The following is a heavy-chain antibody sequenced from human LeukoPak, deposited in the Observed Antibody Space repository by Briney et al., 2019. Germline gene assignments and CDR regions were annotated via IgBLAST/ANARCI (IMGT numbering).Heavy chain of an antibody. D-gene: IGHD2-2*01. J-gene: IGHJ5*02. CDR1: GGSFSGYY. CDR2: FQYTGST. CDR3: ARESPHCSSTSCYLAHLPNNWFDP. Sequence: PSETLSLTCAVYGGSFSGYYWSWIRQPPGKGLEWIGSFQYTGSTHYNPSLKSRVTISVDTSKNQFSLKLSSVTAADTAVYYCARESPHCSSTSCYLAHLPNNWFDPWGQGTLVTVSS. V-gene: IGHV4-34*01.